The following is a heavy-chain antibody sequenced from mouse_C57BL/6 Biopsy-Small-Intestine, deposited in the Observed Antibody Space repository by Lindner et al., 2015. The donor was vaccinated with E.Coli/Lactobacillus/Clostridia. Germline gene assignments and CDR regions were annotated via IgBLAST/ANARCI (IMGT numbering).Heavy chain of an antibody. CDR2: INSNSGTT. Sequence: VQLQESGGGLVKPGGSLKLSCTTSGFTFSSYAMSWVRQTPEKRLEWVAAINSNSGTTYYPDTVKDRFTISRDNAKNTLYLQMSSLRSEDTALYYCARHKAYSNYGFAYWGQGTLVTVSA. V-gene: IGHV5-6-2*01. CDR3: ARHKAYSNYGFAY. J-gene: IGHJ3*01. CDR1: GFTFSSYA. D-gene: IGHD2-5*01.